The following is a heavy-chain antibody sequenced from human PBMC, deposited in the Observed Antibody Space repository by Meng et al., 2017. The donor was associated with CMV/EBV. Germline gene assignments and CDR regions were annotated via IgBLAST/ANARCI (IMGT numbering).Heavy chain of an antibody. J-gene: IGHJ4*02. D-gene: IGHD2-21*01. CDR1: GFSFDTSA. Sequence: SCATSGFSFDTSAMHWVRQAPGKGLEWVAIISSDGNNQHYADSVKGRFAISRDNSKNTLYLQMKSLRAEDTAMYYCAKGAKDCGPFCYYTDFWGRGTLVTVSS. CDR2: ISSDGNNQ. V-gene: IGHV3-33*06. CDR3: AKGAKDCGPFCYYTDF.